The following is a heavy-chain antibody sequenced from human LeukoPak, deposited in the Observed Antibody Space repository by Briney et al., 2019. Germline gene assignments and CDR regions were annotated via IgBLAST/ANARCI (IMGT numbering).Heavy chain of an antibody. CDR3: ATDAPVYYYDSSGGHHAFDI. J-gene: IGHJ3*02. V-gene: IGHV1-24*01. CDR1: GYTLTELS. Sequence: ASVKVSCKVSGYTLTELSMHWVRQAPGKGLEWMGGFDPEDGETIYAQKFQGRVTMTEDTSTDTAYMELSSLRSEDTAVYYCATDAPVYYYDSSGGHHAFDIWGQGTMVTVSP. D-gene: IGHD3-22*01. CDR2: FDPEDGET.